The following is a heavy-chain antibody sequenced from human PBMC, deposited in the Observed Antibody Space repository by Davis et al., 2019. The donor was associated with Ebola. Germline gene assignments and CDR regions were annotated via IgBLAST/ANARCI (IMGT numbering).Heavy chain of an antibody. D-gene: IGHD5-18*01. J-gene: IGHJ3*02. CDR3: ARPRDFGYGDPFDI. CDR1: GGSFSFYS. CDR2: INHTGET. Sequence: SETLSLTCTVSGGSFSFYSWTWIRQSPGERLEWIGDINHTGETHYNPSLRRRVIISVDKSKEEFSLKVTSVTAADTAIYYCARPRDFGYGDPFDIWGQGTMVNVSS. V-gene: IGHV4-34*01.